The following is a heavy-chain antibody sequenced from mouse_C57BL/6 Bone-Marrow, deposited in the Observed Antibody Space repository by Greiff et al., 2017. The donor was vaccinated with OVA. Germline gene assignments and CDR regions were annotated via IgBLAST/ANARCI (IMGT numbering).Heavy chain of an antibody. J-gene: IGHJ4*01. D-gene: IGHD1-1*01. CDR2: INPSNGGT. Sequence: QVQLQQPGTELVKPGASVKLSCKASGYTFTSYWMHWVKQRPGQGLEWIGNINPSNGGTNYNEKFKSKATLTVDKSSSTAYMQLSSLTFEDSAVYYCTRDITTVVAPVDLWGRGTSVSVS. CDR3: TRDITTVVAPVDL. V-gene: IGHV1-53*01. CDR1: GYTFTSYW.